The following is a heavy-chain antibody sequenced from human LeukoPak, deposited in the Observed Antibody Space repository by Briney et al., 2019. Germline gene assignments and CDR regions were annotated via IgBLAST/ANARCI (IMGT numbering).Heavy chain of an antibody. V-gene: IGHV1-18*01. CDR1: GYTLTELS. J-gene: IGHJ4*02. CDR3: ARGGYSSGWYSTSSSFDY. CDR2: ISAYNGNT. D-gene: IGHD6-19*01. Sequence: ASVKVSCKVSGYTLTELSMHWVRQAPGQGLEWMGWISAYNGNTNYAQKLQGRVTMTTDTSTSTAYMELRSLRSDDTAVYYCARGGYSSGWYSTSSSFDYWGQGTLVTVSS.